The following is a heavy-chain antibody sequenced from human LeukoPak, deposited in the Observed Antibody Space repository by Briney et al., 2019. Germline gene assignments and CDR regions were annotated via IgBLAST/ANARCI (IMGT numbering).Heavy chain of an antibody. CDR2: IKSKTDGGTT. D-gene: IGHD6-19*01. CDR3: TTDRVSSAGRVY. V-gene: IGHV3-15*01. J-gene: IGHJ4*02. Sequence: KPGGSLRLSCAASGFTFSNAWMCWVRQAPGKGLEWVGRIKSKTDGGTTDYAAPVKGRFTISRDDSKNTLYLQMNSLKTEDTAVYYCTTDRVSSAGRVYWGQGTLVTVSS. CDR1: GFTFSNAW.